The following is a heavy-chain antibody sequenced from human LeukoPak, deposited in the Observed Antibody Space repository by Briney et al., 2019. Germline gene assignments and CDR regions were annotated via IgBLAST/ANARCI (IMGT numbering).Heavy chain of an antibody. J-gene: IGHJ4*02. CDR2: ISSSSSYI. CDR3: ARPPYYYDSSGYQGDY. CDR1: GFTFSSYS. V-gene: IGHV3-21*01. Sequence: GGSLRLSCAASGFTFSSYSMNWVRQAPGKGLEWVSSISSSSSYIYYAYSVKGRFTISRDNAKNSLYLQMNSLRAEDTAVYYCARPPYYYDSSGYQGDYWGQGTLVTVSS. D-gene: IGHD3-22*01.